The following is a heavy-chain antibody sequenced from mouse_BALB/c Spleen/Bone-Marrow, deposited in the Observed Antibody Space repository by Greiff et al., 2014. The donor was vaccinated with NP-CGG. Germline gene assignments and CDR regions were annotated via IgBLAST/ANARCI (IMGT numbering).Heavy chain of an antibody. CDR3: AREGGYDEDYFDY. V-gene: IGHV1-14*01. CDR2: INPYNDGT. D-gene: IGHD2-2*01. J-gene: IGHJ2*01. CDR1: GYTFTSYV. Sequence: VQLQQSGPELVKPGASVKMSCKASGYTFTSYVMHWVKQKPGQGLEWIGCINPYNDGTKYNEKFKGKATLTPDKSSSTAYMELSSLTSEDSAVYYCAREGGYDEDYFDYWGKAPLSQSPQ.